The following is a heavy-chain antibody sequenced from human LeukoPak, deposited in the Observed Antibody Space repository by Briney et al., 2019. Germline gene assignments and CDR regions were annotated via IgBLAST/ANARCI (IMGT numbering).Heavy chain of an antibody. Sequence: PSETLSLTCAVYGGAFSGYYWSWIRQPPGKGLEWIGEINHSGSTSYNPSLKSRVTISVDTSKNQFSLKLSSVTAADTAVYYCARFPYYSDSSGYYYYYYYMDVWGKGTTVTVSS. J-gene: IGHJ6*03. D-gene: IGHD3-22*01. CDR3: ARFPYYSDSSGYYYYYYYMDV. CDR1: GGAFSGYY. CDR2: INHSGST. V-gene: IGHV4-34*01.